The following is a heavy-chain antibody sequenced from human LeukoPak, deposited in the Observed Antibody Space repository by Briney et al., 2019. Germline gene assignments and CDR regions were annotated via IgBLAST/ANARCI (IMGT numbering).Heavy chain of an antibody. CDR2: INPNSGGT. Sequence: ASVKVSCKASGYTFTGYYMHWVRQAPGQGLEWMGWINPNSGGTNYAQKFQGWVTMTRDTSISTAYMELSRLRSEDTAVYYCARVHYGSGSSYYGMDVWGQGTTVTVSS. J-gene: IGHJ6*02. CDR3: ARVHYGSGSSYYGMDV. CDR1: GYTFTGYY. D-gene: IGHD3-10*01. V-gene: IGHV1-2*04.